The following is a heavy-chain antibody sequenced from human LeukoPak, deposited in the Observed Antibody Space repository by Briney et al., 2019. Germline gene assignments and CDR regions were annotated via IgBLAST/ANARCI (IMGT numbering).Heavy chain of an antibody. CDR1: GFTFSSYA. D-gene: IGHD4-17*01. J-gene: IGHJ4*02. Sequence: GGSLRLSCAASGFTFSSYAMSWVRQAPGKGLEWVSAISGSGGSTYYADSVKGRFTISRDNSKNTLYLQMNSLRAEDTAVYYCARGVGSTVSPPNYWGQGTLVTVSS. CDR2: ISGSGGST. V-gene: IGHV3-23*01. CDR3: ARGVGSTVSPPNY.